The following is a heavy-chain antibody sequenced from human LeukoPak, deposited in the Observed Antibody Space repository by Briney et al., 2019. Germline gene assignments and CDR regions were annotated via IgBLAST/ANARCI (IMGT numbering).Heavy chain of an antibody. V-gene: IGHV3-30*18. Sequence: GGSLRLSCAASGFTFSSYDMHWVRQAPGKGLEWVTVISYDGSNKYYGDSVKGRFTISRDNSKNTLYLKMNSLRAEDTAVYYCAKEGSNGDFDYWGQGTLVTVSS. CDR1: GFTFSSYD. J-gene: IGHJ4*02. CDR3: AKEGSNGDFDY. CDR2: ISYDGSNK. D-gene: IGHD1-26*01.